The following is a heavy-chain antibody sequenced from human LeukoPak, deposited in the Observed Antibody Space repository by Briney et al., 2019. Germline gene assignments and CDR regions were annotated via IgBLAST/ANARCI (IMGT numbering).Heavy chain of an antibody. Sequence: GASVKVSCKASGYTVTSYGITWVRQAPGQGLEWMGWISAYNGNTNYAQKLQGRVTMTTDTSTSTAYMELRSLRSDDTAVYYCARDVFDILTGYLSGYYYYMDVWGKGTTVIVSS. CDR2: ISAYNGNT. CDR3: ARDVFDILTGYLSGYYYYMDV. CDR1: GYTVTSYG. J-gene: IGHJ6*03. D-gene: IGHD3-9*01. V-gene: IGHV1-18*01.